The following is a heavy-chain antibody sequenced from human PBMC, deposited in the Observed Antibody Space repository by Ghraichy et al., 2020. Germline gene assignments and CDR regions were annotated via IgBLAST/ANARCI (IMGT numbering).Heavy chain of an antibody. Sequence: SETPSLTCSVSGDSIDNLYWSWIRQPPGKGLEWIGYIYYTGKTYYSPSLQGRVTISVDTSKNHFSHKLFGMTAADTAVYYCAKTRDRGALGVWGQGPTVTVSS. CDR3: AKTRDRGALGV. CDR1: GDSIDNLY. D-gene: IGHD2-2*01. V-gene: IGHV4-59*11. J-gene: IGHJ6*02. CDR2: IYYTGKT.